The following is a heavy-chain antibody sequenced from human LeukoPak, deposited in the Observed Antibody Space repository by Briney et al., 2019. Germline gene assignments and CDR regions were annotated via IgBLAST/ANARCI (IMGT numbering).Heavy chain of an antibody. CDR2: ISAYNGNT. CDR1: GYTFTSYG. Sequence: VASVKVSCKASGYTFTSYGISWVRQAPGQGLEWMGWISAYNGNTNYAQKLQGRVTMTTDTSTSTAYMELRSLRSDDTAVYYCAXGKASSRGYYYYYMDVWGKGTTVTVSS. CDR3: AXGKASSRGYYYYYMDV. V-gene: IGHV1-18*01. J-gene: IGHJ6*03.